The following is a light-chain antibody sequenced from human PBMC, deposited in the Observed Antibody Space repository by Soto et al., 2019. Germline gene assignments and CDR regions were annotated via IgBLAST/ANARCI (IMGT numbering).Light chain of an antibody. V-gene: IGLV2-14*01. CDR2: DVS. Sequence: QSALTQPAPVSGSPGQSITISCTGTSRDVGGYNFVSWYQQHPGKAPKLMIYDVSNRPSGVSNRFSGSKSGNTASLTISGLQAEDEADYYCSSYTSSSTYVLGTGTKLTVL. CDR1: SRDVGGYNF. J-gene: IGLJ1*01. CDR3: SSYTSSSTYV.